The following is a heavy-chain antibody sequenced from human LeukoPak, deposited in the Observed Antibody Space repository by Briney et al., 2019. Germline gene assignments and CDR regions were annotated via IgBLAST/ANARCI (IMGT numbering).Heavy chain of an antibody. D-gene: IGHD4-11*01. J-gene: IGHJ4*02. CDR2: IYSDGST. CDR3: ARDYSNCLDY. CDR1: GFSVSSNY. V-gene: IGHV3-53*01. Sequence: GGSLRLSCAASGFSVSSNYMTWVRQAPGKGLEWVSVIYSDGSTYYADSVKGRFTISRDNSKNTLYLQMSSLRAEDTAVYYCARDYSNCLDYWGQGTLVTVSS.